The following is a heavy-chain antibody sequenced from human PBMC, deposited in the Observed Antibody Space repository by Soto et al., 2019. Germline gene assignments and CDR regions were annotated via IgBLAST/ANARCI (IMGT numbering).Heavy chain of an antibody. CDR2: INPNGGST. D-gene: IGHD3-16*02. J-gene: IGHJ5*02. CDR3: ARSSGGVFGIIIEGSNWLDP. CDR1: AVTFTSYY. V-gene: IGHV1-46*01. Sequence: ASVKFSWKTPAVTFTSYYIHCVRHAPEHVLDCMAIINPNGGSTRFAQTFQGRINMTTDTSTSTVYMELRSLRSEDTAVYYCARSSGGVFGIIIEGSNWLDPWGQGSLVTVSS.